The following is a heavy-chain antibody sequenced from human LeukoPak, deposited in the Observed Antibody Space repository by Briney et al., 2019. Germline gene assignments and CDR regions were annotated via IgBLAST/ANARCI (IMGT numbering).Heavy chain of an antibody. Sequence: SETLSLTCTVSGGSISSSSYYWGWIRQPPGKGLEWIGSIYYSGSTYYNPSRKSRLTISADTSKNQFSLRLSSVTAADTAVYYCVRVDNGGNYFDYWGQGTLVTVSS. J-gene: IGHJ4*02. CDR1: GGSISSSSYY. CDR2: IYYSGST. V-gene: IGHV4-39*07. D-gene: IGHD4-23*01. CDR3: VRVDNGGNYFDY.